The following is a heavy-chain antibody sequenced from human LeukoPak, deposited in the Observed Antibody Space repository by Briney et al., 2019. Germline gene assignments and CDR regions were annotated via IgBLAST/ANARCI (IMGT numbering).Heavy chain of an antibody. CDR1: GGSISSYY. D-gene: IGHD3-22*01. J-gene: IGHJ4*02. Sequence: SETLSLTCTVSGGSISSYYWSWVRQPPGKGLEWIGIIHHSGDTYYNPSLKSRVTISVDTSKNQFSLELNSVTAADTAVYYCARDERGYYDSSGYYNYWGQGTLVTVSS. V-gene: IGHV4-59*12. CDR2: IHHSGDT. CDR3: ARDERGYYDSSGYYNY.